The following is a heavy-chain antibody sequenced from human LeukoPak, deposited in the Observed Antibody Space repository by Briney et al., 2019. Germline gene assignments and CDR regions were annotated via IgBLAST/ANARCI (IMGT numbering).Heavy chain of an antibody. V-gene: IGHV4-59*01. CDR2: IYYSGST. Sequence: TASETLSLTCTVSGGSISSYYWSWIRQPPGEGLEWIGYIYYSGSTNYNPSLKSRVTISVDTSKNQFSLKLSSVTAADTAVYYCARVSGLRVGALDYWGQGTLVTVSS. CDR1: GGSISSYY. D-gene: IGHD1-26*01. J-gene: IGHJ4*02. CDR3: ARVSGLRVGALDY.